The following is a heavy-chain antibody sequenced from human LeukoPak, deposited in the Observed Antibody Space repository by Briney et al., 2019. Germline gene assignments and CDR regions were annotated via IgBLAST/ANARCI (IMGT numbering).Heavy chain of an antibody. CDR1: GFNFKNYG. D-gene: IGHD3-10*01. Sequence: PGGSLRLSCAASGFNFKNYGMYWVRQAPGKGLEWVALIWSDGSKKYYADSVKGRFTISRDNSQNTLYLQMNSLRAEDTAVYFCAKDAGLLLWFGKLSYFFDSWGQEDLVTVSS. CDR3: AKDAGLLLWFGKLSYFFDS. V-gene: IGHV3-33*06. CDR2: IWSDGSKK. J-gene: IGHJ4*02.